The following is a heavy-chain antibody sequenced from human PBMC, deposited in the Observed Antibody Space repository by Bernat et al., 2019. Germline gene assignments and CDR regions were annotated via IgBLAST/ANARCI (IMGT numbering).Heavy chain of an antibody. D-gene: IGHD3-10*01. CDR1: GFTFSSYW. CDR2: IKQDGSEK. Sequence: EVQLVESGGGLVQPGGSLRLSCAASGFTFSSYWMSWVRQAPGKGLGWVANIKQDGSEKYYVDSVKGRFTISRDNAKNSLYLQMNSLRAEDTAVYYCAREYYYGSGGAQFYYYYYMDVWGKGTTVTVSS. V-gene: IGHV3-7*03. CDR3: AREYYYGSGGAQFYYYYYMDV. J-gene: IGHJ6*03.